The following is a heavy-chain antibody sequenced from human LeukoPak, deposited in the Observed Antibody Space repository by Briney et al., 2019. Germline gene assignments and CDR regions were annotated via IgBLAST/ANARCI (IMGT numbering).Heavy chain of an antibody. V-gene: IGHV4-59*12. D-gene: IGHD6-13*01. J-gene: IGHJ4*02. CDR2: IYYSGST. Sequence: SETLSLTCTVSGGSISSYYWSWIRQPPGKGPEWIGYIYYSGSTNYNPSLKSRVTISVDTSKNDFSLKLSSVTAADTAVYYCARDLSSSSWNDYWGQGTLVTVSS. CDR1: GGSISSYY. CDR3: ARDLSSSSWNDY.